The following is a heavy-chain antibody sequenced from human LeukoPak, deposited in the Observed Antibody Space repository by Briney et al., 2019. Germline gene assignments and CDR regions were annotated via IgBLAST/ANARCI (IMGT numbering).Heavy chain of an antibody. J-gene: IGHJ4*02. CDR1: GGTFGSYA. CDR2: IIPILGIA. D-gene: IGHD5-12*01. Sequence: SVKVSCKASGGTFGSYAISWVRQAPGQGLEWMGRIIPILGIANYAQKFQGRVTITADKSTSTAYMELSSLRSEDTAVYYCARRGYSGYDGYYWGQGTLVTVSS. CDR3: ARRGYSGYDGYY. V-gene: IGHV1-69*04.